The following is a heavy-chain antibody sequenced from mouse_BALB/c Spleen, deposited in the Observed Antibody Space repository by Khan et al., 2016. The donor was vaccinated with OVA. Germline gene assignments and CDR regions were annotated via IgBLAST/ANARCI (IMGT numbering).Heavy chain of an antibody. V-gene: IGHV1-76*01. Sequence: QVQLKQSGTELVRPGASVKLSCKTSGYIFTSNWIHWVKQRSGQGLEWIARIYPGTGSIYYNEKFKGKATLTADKSSSTAYMQLSSLKSEDSAFYFCAIWYAYETSYFDVWGAGTTVTVSS. CDR2: IYPGTGSI. CDR3: AIWYAYETSYFDV. D-gene: IGHD2-2*01. CDR1: GYIFTSNW. J-gene: IGHJ1*01.